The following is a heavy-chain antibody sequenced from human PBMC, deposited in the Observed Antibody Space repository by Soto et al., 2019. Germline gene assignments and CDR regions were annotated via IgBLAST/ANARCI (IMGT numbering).Heavy chain of an antibody. CDR2: IIPIFGTA. V-gene: IGHV1-69*01. Sequence: QVQLVQSGAEVKKPGSSVKVSCKASGGTFSSYAISWVRQAPGQGLEWMGGIIPIFGTANYAQKFQGRVTITADESTSTAYMELSSLRSEDTAVYYCASGLFKQQLVQGWFDPWGQGTLVTVSS. J-gene: IGHJ5*02. CDR1: GGTFSSYA. CDR3: ASGLFKQQLVQGWFDP. D-gene: IGHD6-13*01.